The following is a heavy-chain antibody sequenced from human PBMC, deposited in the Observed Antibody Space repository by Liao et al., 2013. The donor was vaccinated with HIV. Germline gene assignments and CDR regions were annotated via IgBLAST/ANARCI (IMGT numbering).Heavy chain of an antibody. V-gene: IGHV4-4*07. CDR3: ARGEWGLDCSSTSCYNHYYMDV. D-gene: IGHD2-2*02. J-gene: IGHJ6*03. CDR2: IYTSGST. CDR1: GGSISSYY. Sequence: QVQLQESGPGLVKPSETLSLTCTVSGGSISSYYWSWIRQPAGKGLEWIGRIYTSGSTNYNPSLKSRVTISVDTSKDQFSLKLSSVTAADTAVYYCARGEWGLDCSSTSCYNHYYMDVWGKGTTVTVSS.